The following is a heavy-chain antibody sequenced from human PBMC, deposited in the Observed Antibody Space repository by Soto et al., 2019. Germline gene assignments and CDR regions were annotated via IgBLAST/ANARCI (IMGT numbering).Heavy chain of an antibody. CDR3: AKASRITIFGVVTDFDY. J-gene: IGHJ4*02. CDR2: ISWNSGSI. V-gene: IGHV3-9*01. Sequence: SLRLSCAASGFTFDDYAMHWVRQAPGKGLEWVSGISWNSGSIGYADSVKGRFTISRDNAKNSLYLQMNSLRAEDTALYYCAKASRITIFGVVTDFDYWGQGTLVTVSS. D-gene: IGHD3-3*01. CDR1: GFTFDDYA.